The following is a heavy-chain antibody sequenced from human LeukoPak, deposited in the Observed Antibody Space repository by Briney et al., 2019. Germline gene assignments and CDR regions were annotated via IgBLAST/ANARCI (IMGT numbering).Heavy chain of an antibody. CDR3: ASRYSSGWYNWFDP. Sequence: SETLSLTCTVSGGSISSYYWSWIRQPAGKGLEWIGRIYTGGSTNYNPSLKSRVTMSVDTSKNQFSLKLSSVTAADTAVYYCASRYSSGWYNWFDPWGQGTLVTVSS. D-gene: IGHD6-19*01. V-gene: IGHV4-4*07. CDR1: GGSISSYY. J-gene: IGHJ5*02. CDR2: IYTGGST.